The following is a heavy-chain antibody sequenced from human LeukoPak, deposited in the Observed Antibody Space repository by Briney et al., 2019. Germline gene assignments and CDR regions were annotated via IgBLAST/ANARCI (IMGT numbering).Heavy chain of an antibody. CDR3: ARVTCTNGVCY. Sequence: GGSLRLSCAASGFTFSSYEMNWVRQAPGKGLEWVSYISSSGSTIYYADSVKGRFTISKDNAKNSLYLQMNSLRAEDKAVYYCARVTCTNGVCYWGQGTLVTVSS. CDR1: GFTFSSYE. V-gene: IGHV3-48*03. D-gene: IGHD2-8*01. J-gene: IGHJ4*02. CDR2: ISSSGSTI.